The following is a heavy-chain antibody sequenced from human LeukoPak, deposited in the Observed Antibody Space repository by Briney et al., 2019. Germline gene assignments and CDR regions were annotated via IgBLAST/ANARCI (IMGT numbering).Heavy chain of an antibody. CDR3: AKPHLDY. J-gene: IGHJ4*02. CDR1: GFTFSSYG. CDR2: IRLDGSNK. V-gene: IGHV3-30*02. Sequence: GGSLRLSCAASGFTFSSYGMHWVRQAPGKGLGWVAFIRLDGSNKYYADSVKGRFTISRDNSKNTLYLQMNSLRGDDTAVYYCAKPHLDYWGQGTLVTVSS.